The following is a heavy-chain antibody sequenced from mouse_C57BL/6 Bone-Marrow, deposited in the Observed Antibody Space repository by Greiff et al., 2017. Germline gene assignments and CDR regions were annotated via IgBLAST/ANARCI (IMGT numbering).Heavy chain of an antibody. CDR3: ARPYDSNYWYFDV. J-gene: IGHJ1*03. Sequence: QVQLQQPGAELVKPGASVKMSCKASGYTFTSYWLTWVKQRPGQGLEWLGDIYPGSGSTNYNEKFKSKATLTVDTSSRTAYMQLSSLTSEDSAVYYCARPYDSNYWYFDVWGTGTTVTVSA. CDR2: IYPGSGST. V-gene: IGHV1-55*01. D-gene: IGHD2-5*01. CDR1: GYTFTSYW.